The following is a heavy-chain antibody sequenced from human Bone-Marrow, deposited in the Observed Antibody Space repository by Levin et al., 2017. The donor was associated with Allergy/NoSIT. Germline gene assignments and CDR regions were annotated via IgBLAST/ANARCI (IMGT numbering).Heavy chain of an antibody. J-gene: IGHJ4*02. D-gene: IGHD6-19*01. V-gene: IGHV4-61*01. Sequence: SETLSLTCTVSGDSVSSGSYYWTWIRQPPGKGLEWIGYIYYSGSTNFNPSLKSRVTISLDTSKNQFSLKLSSVTAADTSVFYCSSHPRYSSACQALAFWGQGTQVYVSS. CDR1: GDSVSSGSYY. CDR2: IYYSGST. CDR3: SSHPRYSSACQALAF.